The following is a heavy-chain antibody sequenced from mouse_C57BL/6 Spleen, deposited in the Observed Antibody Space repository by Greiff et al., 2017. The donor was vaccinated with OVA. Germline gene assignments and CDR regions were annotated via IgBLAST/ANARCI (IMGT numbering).Heavy chain of an antibody. CDR2: FYPGSGSI. CDR1: GYTFTEYT. J-gene: IGHJ4*01. V-gene: IGHV1-62-2*01. CDR3: ARHEDGVYGNYAMDY. D-gene: IGHD2-1*01. Sequence: QVQLKESGAELVKPGASVKLSCKASGYTFTEYTIHWVKQRSGQGLEWIGWFYPGSGSIKYNEKFKDKATLTADKSSSTVYMELSRLASEDSAVYFCARHEDGVYGNYAMDYWGQGTSVTVSS.